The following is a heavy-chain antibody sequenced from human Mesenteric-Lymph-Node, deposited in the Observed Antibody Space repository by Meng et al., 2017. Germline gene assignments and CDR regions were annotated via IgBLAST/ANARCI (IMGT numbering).Heavy chain of an antibody. Sequence: VELLRTLSLTCAVPAGSIKRSNWRSGDHQPPGKGLEWIGEIYHSGSTNYNPSLKSRVTISVDKSKNQFSLKLSSVTAADTAVYYCASFPPPGKQWLVTDYWGQGTLVTVSS. CDR3: ASFPPPGKQWLVTDY. D-gene: IGHD6-19*01. J-gene: IGHJ4*02. CDR1: AGSIKRSNW. V-gene: IGHV4-4*03. CDR2: IYHSGST.